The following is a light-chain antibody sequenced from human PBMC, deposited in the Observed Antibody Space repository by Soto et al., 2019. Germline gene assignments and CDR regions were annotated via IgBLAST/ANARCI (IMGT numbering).Light chain of an antibody. Sequence: QLVLTQPPAVSGAPGQRVTISCSGSSSNIGSHYDVHWYQQIPGTAPKLLIYGNINRPSGVPDRFSGSRSDTSASLAITGLHAEDEADYYCQSYDSGLSGVVFGGGTKLTVL. V-gene: IGLV1-40*01. CDR3: QSYDSGLSGVV. CDR2: GNI. J-gene: IGLJ3*02. CDR1: SSNIGSHYD.